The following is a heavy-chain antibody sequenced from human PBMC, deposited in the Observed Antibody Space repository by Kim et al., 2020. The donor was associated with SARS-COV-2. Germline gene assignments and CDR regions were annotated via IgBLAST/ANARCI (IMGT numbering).Heavy chain of an antibody. D-gene: IGHD1-26*01. Sequence: SETLSLTCTVSGGSVSSGSYYWSWIRQPPGKGLEWIGYIYYSASTNYNPSLKSRVTISVDTSKNQFSLKLSSVTAADTAVYYCARRSGSYRFDYWGQGTLVTVSS. CDR1: GGSVSSGSYY. CDR2: IYYSAST. J-gene: IGHJ4*02. CDR3: ARRSGSYRFDY. V-gene: IGHV4-61*01.